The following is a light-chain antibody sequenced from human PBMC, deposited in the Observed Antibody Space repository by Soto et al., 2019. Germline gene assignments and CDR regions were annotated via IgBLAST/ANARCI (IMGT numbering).Light chain of an antibody. V-gene: IGKV1-39*01. CDR3: QQTYSTPYT. CDR1: QTISNF. J-gene: IGKJ2*01. CDR2: GAS. Sequence: DIQMTQSPSSLSASVGDRITITCRASQTISNFLNWYPKRPGKAPTLLIFGASILQSGVPSKFTVSGSCRDFTLTISYLQPKDFATYYGQQTYSTPYTYGQGTNLEIK.